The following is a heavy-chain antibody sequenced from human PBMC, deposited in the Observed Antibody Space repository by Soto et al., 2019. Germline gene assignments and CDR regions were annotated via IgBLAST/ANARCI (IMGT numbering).Heavy chain of an antibody. CDR2: ISGSGGST. D-gene: IGHD6-6*01. CDR1: GFTFSSYA. J-gene: IGHJ4*02. Sequence: GGSLRLSCAASGFTFSSYAMSWVRQAPGKGLEWVSAISGSGGSTYYADSVKGRFTISRDNSKNTLYLQMNSLRAEDTAVYYCAKDRAQWQLVLEHDYWGQGTLVTVSS. V-gene: IGHV3-23*01. CDR3: AKDRAQWQLVLEHDY.